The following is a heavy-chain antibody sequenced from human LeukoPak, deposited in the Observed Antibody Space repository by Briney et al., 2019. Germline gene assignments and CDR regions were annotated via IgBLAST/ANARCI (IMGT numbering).Heavy chain of an antibody. CDR1: GFTFNIYG. Sequence: HPGGSLRLSCIVSGFTFNIYGMHWVRQAPGKGLEWVAFIHYDGGNKYYADSVKGRFTISKDNSKDTLYLQMNSLRAEDAAVYHCARDQRYEMDVWGKGTTVTVSS. CDR2: IHYDGGNK. J-gene: IGHJ6*04. V-gene: IGHV3-30*02. CDR3: ARDQRYEMDV. D-gene: IGHD1-1*01.